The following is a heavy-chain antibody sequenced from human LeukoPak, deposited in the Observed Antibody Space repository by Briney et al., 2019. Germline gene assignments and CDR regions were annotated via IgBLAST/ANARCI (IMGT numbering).Heavy chain of an antibody. CDR2: IYHSGST. Sequence: PSETLSLTCTVSGYSISSGYYWGWIRQPPGKGLEWIGSIYHSGSTYYNPSLKSRVTISVDTSKNQFSLKLSSVTAADTAVYYCARAQGHFDPWFDPWGQGTLVTVSS. CDR3: ARAQGHFDPWFDP. D-gene: IGHD3-9*01. CDR1: GYSISSGYY. V-gene: IGHV4-38-2*02. J-gene: IGHJ5*02.